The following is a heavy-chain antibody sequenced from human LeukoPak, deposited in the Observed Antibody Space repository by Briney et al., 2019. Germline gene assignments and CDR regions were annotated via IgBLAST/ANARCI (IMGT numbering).Heavy chain of an antibody. CDR1: GFTFSSYA. J-gene: IGHJ3*02. V-gene: IGHV3-64*01. Sequence: GGSLRLSCAASGFTFSSYAMHWVRQAPGKGLEYVSAISSNGGSTYYANSVKGRFTISRDNSKNTLYLQMGSLRAEDMAVYYCARDAFDIWGQGTMVTVSS. CDR2: ISSNGGST. CDR3: ARDAFDI.